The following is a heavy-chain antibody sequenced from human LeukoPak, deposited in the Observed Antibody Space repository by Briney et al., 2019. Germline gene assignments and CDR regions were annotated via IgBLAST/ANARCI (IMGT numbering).Heavy chain of an antibody. Sequence: TSQTLSLTCKVSGDSISSSTCNWSWIRQPPGKDLEWIGYISQSGNSYFSPSLKSRATISVDRSKNHFSLTLISVTAADTAVYFCARDQVDYDIPDHFDYWGKGALVTVSS. J-gene: IGHJ4*02. D-gene: IGHD3-22*01. V-gene: IGHV4-30-2*01. CDR3: ARDQVDYDIPDHFDY. CDR2: ISQSGNS. CDR1: GDSISSSTCN.